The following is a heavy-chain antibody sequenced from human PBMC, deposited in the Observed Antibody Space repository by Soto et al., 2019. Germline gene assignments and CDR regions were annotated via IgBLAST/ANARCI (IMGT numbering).Heavy chain of an antibody. CDR3: VRIPTGRDGYNYFDY. CDR1: GYSFTRYW. V-gene: IGHV5-51*01. D-gene: IGHD5-12*01. CDR2: IWPGDPDT. J-gene: IGHJ4*02. Sequence: GESLKISCKGSGYSFTRYWIGWVRQMPGKGLEWMGIIWPGDPDTRYSPSFQGQVTISADKSIITAYLQWSGLKASDTAMYYCVRIPTGRDGYNYFDYWGQGTLVTVSS.